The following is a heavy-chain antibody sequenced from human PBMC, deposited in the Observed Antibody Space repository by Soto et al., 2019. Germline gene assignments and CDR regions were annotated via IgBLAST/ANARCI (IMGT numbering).Heavy chain of an antibody. Sequence: QRLEWMGWINAGNGNTKYSQKFQGRVTITRYTSASTAYMELSSLRSEDTAVYYCARDGYSSGWLYNWFGPWGQGTLVTVSS. J-gene: IGHJ5*02. V-gene: IGHV1-3*01. CDR3: ARDGYSSGWLYNWFGP. CDR2: INAGNGNT. D-gene: IGHD6-19*01.